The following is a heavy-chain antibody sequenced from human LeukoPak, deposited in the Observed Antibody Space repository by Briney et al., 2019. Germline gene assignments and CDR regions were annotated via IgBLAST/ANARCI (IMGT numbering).Heavy chain of an antibody. Sequence: GSLRLSCAASGFTFSTYAMSWVRKAPGRGLEWVSAVSGSGGSTYYADSVKGRFTISRDNSKNTLFLQMKTLRAEDTAVYYCATHHGGYPSYWGQGTLVTVSS. D-gene: IGHD3-16*01. V-gene: IGHV3-23*01. J-gene: IGHJ4*02. CDR3: ATHHGGYPSY. CDR1: GFTFSTYA. CDR2: VSGSGGST.